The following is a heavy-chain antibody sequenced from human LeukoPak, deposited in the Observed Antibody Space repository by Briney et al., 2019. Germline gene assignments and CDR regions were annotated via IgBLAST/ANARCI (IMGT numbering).Heavy chain of an antibody. Sequence: GGSLRLSCVGSKISLTNAWLSWVRPAPGKGLEWVSAISVSAATTFYADSAKGRFTISRDNSKNTLYLQMNSLRGEDTAVYYCAKRGPGSPQSGKYYFDYWGQGTLVTVSS. D-gene: IGHD3-10*01. J-gene: IGHJ4*02. V-gene: IGHV3-23*01. CDR1: KISLTNAW. CDR3: AKRGPGSPQSGKYYFDY. CDR2: ISVSAATT.